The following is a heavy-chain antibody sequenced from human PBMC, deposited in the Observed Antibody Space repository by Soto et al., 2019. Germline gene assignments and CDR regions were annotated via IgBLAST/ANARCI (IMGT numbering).Heavy chain of an antibody. Sequence: ASVKVSCKASGDTFSFYTINWVRQAPGLGLEWMGRVNPIVSMSNYAQKFQGRVTITADKSTNTAYMQLSSLRSEDTAIYYCAASNGSGYRDIDNRGQEALLTVSS. CDR1: GDTFSFYT. V-gene: IGHV1-69*02. CDR2: VNPIVSMS. CDR3: AASNGSGYRDIDN. D-gene: IGHD3-10*01. J-gene: IGHJ4*02.